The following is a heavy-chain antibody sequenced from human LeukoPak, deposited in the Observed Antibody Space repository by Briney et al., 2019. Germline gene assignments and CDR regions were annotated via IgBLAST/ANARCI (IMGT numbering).Heavy chain of an antibody. Sequence: PSETLSLTCTVSGGSISSYYWSWIRQPPGKGLEWIGYIYYSGSTNYNPSLKSRVTISVDTSKNQFSLKLSSVTAADTAVYYCAREGAAAGGDIWGQGTMVTVSS. CDR2: IYYSGST. D-gene: IGHD6-13*01. V-gene: IGHV4-59*01. CDR3: AREGAAAGGDI. J-gene: IGHJ3*02. CDR1: GGSISSYY.